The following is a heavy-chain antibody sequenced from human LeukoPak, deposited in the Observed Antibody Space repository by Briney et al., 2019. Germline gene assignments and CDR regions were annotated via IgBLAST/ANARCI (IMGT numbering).Heavy chain of an antibody. CDR2: ISDIGSI. CDR1: GGSISSYY. D-gene: IGHD3-3*01. J-gene: IGHJ5*02. Sequence: SETLSLTCTVSGGSISSYYWSWIRQPPGKGLEWIAYISDIGSINYNPSLKSRVTISLDTSKNQFSLKLSSVTAADTAVYYCARGGVLRFLEWKPQENWFDPWGQGTLVTVSS. V-gene: IGHV4-59*12. CDR3: ARGGVLRFLEWKPQENWFDP.